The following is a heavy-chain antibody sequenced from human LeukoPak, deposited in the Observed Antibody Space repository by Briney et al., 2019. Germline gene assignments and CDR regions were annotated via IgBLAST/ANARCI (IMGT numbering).Heavy chain of an antibody. V-gene: IGHV3-30*04. D-gene: IGHD1-26*01. J-gene: IGHJ4*02. CDR1: GFTSSSYA. Sequence: GRSLRLSCAASGFTSSSYAMHWVRQAPGKGLEWVAVISYDGSNKYYADSVKGRFTISRDNSKNTLYLQMNSLRAEDTAVYYCARGPPGGIVGAYFDYWGQGTLVTVSS. CDR2: ISYDGSNK. CDR3: ARGPPGGIVGAYFDY.